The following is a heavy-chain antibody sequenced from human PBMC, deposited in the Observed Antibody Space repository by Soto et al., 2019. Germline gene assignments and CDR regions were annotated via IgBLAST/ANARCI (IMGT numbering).Heavy chain of an antibody. J-gene: IGHJ5*02. CDR3: ARVHSSGIFYFVDP. V-gene: IGHV1-69*13. CDR2: IMPIFGTP. CDR1: GGTFDSYV. D-gene: IGHD3-10*01. Sequence: SVKVSCKASGGTFDSYVISWLRQAPGQGLEWMGGIMPIFGTPNYAQKFRGRVTISADESTSTAYLELSSLTSDDTAVYYCARVHSSGIFYFVDPWGQGPLVTVSS.